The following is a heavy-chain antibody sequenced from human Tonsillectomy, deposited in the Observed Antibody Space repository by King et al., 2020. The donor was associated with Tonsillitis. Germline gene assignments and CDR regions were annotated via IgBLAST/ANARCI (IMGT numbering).Heavy chain of an antibody. V-gene: IGHV3-9*01. Sequence: VQLVESGGGLVQPGRSLRLSCAASGFTFDDYAMHWVRQAPGKGLEWVSGISWNSGSIGYADSVKGRFTISRDNAKNSLYLQMNSLRAEDTALHYCAKGNHYYDSSGYLPFDYWGQGTLVTVSS. CDR3: AKGNHYYDSSGYLPFDY. D-gene: IGHD3-22*01. CDR2: ISWNSGSI. J-gene: IGHJ4*02. CDR1: GFTFDDYA.